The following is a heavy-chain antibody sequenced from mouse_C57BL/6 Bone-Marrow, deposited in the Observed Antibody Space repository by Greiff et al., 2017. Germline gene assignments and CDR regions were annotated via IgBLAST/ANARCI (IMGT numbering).Heavy chain of an antibody. CDR2: IDPNRGGT. CDR1: GYTFTSYW. CDR3: ARSEVSAY. J-gene: IGHJ3*01. D-gene: IGHD2-14*01. Sequence: QVQLQQPGAELVKPGASVKLSCKASGYTFTSYWMHWVQQRPGRGLEWIGRIDPNRGGTKYNEKFKSKATLTVDKPSSTADMHLSSLTSEDSAVYYCARSEVSAYWGQETLVTVSS. V-gene: IGHV1-72*01.